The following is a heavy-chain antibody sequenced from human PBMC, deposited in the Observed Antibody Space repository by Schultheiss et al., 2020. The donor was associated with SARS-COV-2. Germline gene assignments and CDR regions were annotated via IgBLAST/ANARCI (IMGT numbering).Heavy chain of an antibody. D-gene: IGHD5-12*01. CDR3: ARASAWLYYYYGMDV. J-gene: IGHJ6*02. CDR1: GFTFSRYA. Sequence: GESLKISCTASGFTFSRYAMHWVRQAPGKGLEWVAVISYDGSKKYYADSVKGRFTISRDNAKNSLTLQMNGLRAEDTAVYYCARASAWLYYYYGMDVWGQGTTVTVSS. CDR2: ISYDGSKK. V-gene: IGHV3-30-3*01.